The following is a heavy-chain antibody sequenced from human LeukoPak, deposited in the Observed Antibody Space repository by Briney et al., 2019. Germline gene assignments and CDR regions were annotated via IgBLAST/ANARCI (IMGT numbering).Heavy chain of an antibody. CDR3: VRRTYYYDDTARARED. J-gene: IGHJ4*02. V-gene: IGHV4-34*01. Sequence: SSETLSLTCAVSGGSFSGFYWKWIRQTTGRALECIGELNPSGNTDYNPSLKSRHSISVDTSNNHFSLKLNSVTAADTATYYCVRRTYYYDDTARAREDWGQGTLVTVSS. CDR2: LNPSGNT. D-gene: IGHD3-22*01. CDR1: GGSFSGFY.